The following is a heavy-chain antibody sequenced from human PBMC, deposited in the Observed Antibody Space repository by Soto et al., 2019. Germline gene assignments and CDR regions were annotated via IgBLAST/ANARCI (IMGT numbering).Heavy chain of an antibody. CDR3: ARVKATLYRHYYFDY. CDR2: IYYSGHT. Sequence: SETLSLTCTVSGGSITSGDNYWSWIRQPPGKGLEWIGYIYYSGHTYYNPSLKSRLTISVDTSKNHFSLRLRSLTAADTAVYFCARVKATLYRHYYFDYWGQGTPVTVSS. V-gene: IGHV4-30-4*01. CDR1: GGSITSGDNY. J-gene: IGHJ4*02. D-gene: IGHD5-12*01.